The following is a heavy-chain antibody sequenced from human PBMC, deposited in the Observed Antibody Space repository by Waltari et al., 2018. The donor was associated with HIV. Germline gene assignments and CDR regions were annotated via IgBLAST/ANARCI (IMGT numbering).Heavy chain of an antibody. J-gene: IGHJ3*02. CDR3: ARRGCSGGDCYYRAFDI. CDR2: IYYTGSA. Sequence: QLQLQESGPGLVKPSETLSLTCTVSGGSISSSTYYWVWIRQPPGKGPEWIGSIYYTGSAYYNPSLKSRVTISVDTSKTHFSLKLTSVTAADTAVYYCARRGCSGGDCYYRAFDIWGQGTMVTVSS. D-gene: IGHD2-15*01. CDR1: GGSISSSTYY. V-gene: IGHV4-39*02.